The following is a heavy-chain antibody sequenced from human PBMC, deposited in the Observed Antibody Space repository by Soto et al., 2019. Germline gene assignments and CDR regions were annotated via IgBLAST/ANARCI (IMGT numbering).Heavy chain of an antibody. D-gene: IGHD2-15*01. J-gene: IGHJ1*01. V-gene: IGHV5-51*03. CDR1: GYSFTTSW. Sequence: EVQLVQSGAEVKKPGESLKISCQGSGYSFTTSWIGWVRQMPGKGLEWMGIIYPGDSETRYSPSVQGQVTISVDKSISTAYLQWSRLKASDTALYYCARGSHSPDHWGQGTLVTVSS. CDR2: IYPGDSET. CDR3: ARGSHSPDH.